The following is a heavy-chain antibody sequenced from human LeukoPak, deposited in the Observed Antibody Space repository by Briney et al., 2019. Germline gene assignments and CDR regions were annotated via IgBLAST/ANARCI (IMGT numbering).Heavy chain of an antibody. D-gene: IGHD3-22*01. Sequence: GGSLRLSCAASGFTFSSYAMSWVRQAPGKGLEWVSAISGSGGSTYYADSVKGRLTISRDNSKNTLYLQMNSLRAEDTAVYYCAKDAGYYYDSSALSYFQHWGQGTLVTVSS. J-gene: IGHJ1*01. CDR1: GFTFSSYA. CDR3: AKDAGYYYDSSALSYFQH. V-gene: IGHV3-23*01. CDR2: ISGSGGST.